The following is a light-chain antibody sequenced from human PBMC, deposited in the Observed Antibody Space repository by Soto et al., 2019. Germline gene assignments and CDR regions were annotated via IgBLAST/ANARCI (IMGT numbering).Light chain of an antibody. J-gene: IGKJ1*01. CDR3: PQYSNRPRT. CDR1: QSVSSSY. CDR2: GAS. V-gene: IGKV3-20*01. Sequence: EIVLTKDQGTLSLSPGERATLSCRAGQSVSSSYLAWYQQKPGQAPRLLIYGASGRATGIPDRFSGSGSGTEFTLTISSLQSEDFAVYYCPQYSNRPRTFGQRTKVDI.